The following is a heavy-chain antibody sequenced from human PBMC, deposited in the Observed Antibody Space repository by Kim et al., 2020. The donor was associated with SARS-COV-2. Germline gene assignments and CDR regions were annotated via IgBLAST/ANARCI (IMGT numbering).Heavy chain of an antibody. CDR2: ISYDGSNK. CDR3: AKDSGNTIFADY. V-gene: IGHV3-30*18. Sequence: GGSLRLSCAASGFTFSSYGMHWVRQAPGKGLEWVAVISYDGSNKYYADSVKGRFTISRDNSKNTLYLQMNSLRAEDTAVYYCAKDSGNTIFADYWGQGTLVTVSS. D-gene: IGHD3-3*01. CDR1: GFTFSSYG. J-gene: IGHJ4*02.